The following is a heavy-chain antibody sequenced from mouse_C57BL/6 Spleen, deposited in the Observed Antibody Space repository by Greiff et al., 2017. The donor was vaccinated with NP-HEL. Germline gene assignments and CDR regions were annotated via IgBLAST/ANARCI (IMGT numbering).Heavy chain of an antibody. CDR2: IYPRSGNT. V-gene: IGHV1-81*01. D-gene: IGHD3-3*01. CDR1: GYTFTSYG. CDR3: ARSGPGTGYFDV. Sequence: VQLQQSGAELARPGASVKLSCKASGYTFTSYGISWVKQRTGQGLEWIGEIYPRSGNTYYNEKFKGKATLTADKSSSTAYMELRSLTSEDSAVYFCARSGPGTGYFDVWGTGTTVTVFS. J-gene: IGHJ1*03.